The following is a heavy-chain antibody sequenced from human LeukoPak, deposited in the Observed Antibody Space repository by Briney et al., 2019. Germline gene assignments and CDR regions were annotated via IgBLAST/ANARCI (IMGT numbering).Heavy chain of an antibody. J-gene: IGHJ5*02. V-gene: IGHV1-2*02. CDR2: INPNSGGT. D-gene: IGHD3-16*01. CDR3: ARDSAVWGSLNWFDP. Sequence: ASVKVSCKASGYTFTGYYMHWVRRAPGQGLEWMGWINPNSGGTNYAQKFQGRVTMTRDTSISTAYMELSRLRSDDTAVYYCARDSAVWGSLNWFDPWGQGTLVTVSS. CDR1: GYTFTGYY.